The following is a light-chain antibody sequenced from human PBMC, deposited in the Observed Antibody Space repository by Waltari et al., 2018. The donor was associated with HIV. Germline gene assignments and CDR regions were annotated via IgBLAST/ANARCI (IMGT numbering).Light chain of an antibody. CDR3: QQLNSDPFT. V-gene: IGKV1-9*01. CDR2: AAS. J-gene: IGKJ3*01. CDR1: QDISNY. Sequence: DIQLTQSPSFLSASVRDRVTITCPASQDISNYLAWYQQKPGTAPKLLIYAASTLHSGVPSRFSGSGSGTEFTLTINSLQPEDFASYYCQQLNSDPFTFGPGTKVEMK.